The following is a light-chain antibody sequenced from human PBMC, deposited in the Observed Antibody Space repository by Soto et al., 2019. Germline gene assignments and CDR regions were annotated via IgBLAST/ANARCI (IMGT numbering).Light chain of an antibody. CDR1: QSVSSY. J-gene: IGKJ4*01. CDR2: GVS. CDR3: QQYDNSPLT. Sequence: EIVMTQSPVTLSVSPGERVTLSCRASQSVSSYLAWYEQKPGQAPRLLIYGVSSRATGIPDRFSGSGSGTDFTLTISRLEPEDFAVYYCQQYDNSPLTFGGGTKVDIK. V-gene: IGKV3-20*01.